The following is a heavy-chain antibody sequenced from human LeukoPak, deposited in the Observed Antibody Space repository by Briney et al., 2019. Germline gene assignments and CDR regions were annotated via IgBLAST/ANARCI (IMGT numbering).Heavy chain of an antibody. CDR2: ISAYNGNT. CDR1: GYTFTGYY. CDR3: ARDLKYYYDSSGYYLFDY. D-gene: IGHD3-22*01. J-gene: IGHJ4*02. Sequence: ASVKVSCKASGYTFTGYYMHWVRQAPGQGLEWMGWISAYNGNTNYAQKLQGRVTMTTDTSTSTAYMELRSLRSDDTAVYYCARDLKYYYDSSGYYLFDYWGQGTLVTVSS. V-gene: IGHV1-18*04.